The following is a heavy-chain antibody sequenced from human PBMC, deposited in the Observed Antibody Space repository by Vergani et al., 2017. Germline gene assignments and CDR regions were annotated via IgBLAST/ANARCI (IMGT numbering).Heavy chain of an antibody. J-gene: IGHJ4*02. Sequence: QVQLVQSGAEVKKPGSSVKVSCKASGGTFSSYAISWVRQAPGQGLEWMGRIIPILGIANYAQKFQGRVTITADKSTSTAYMELSSLRSEDTAVYYCARVSGYSSSWYGFYFDYWGQGTLVTVSS. CDR2: IIPILGIA. D-gene: IGHD6-13*01. V-gene: IGHV1-69*04. CDR3: ARVSGYSSSWYGFYFDY. CDR1: GGTFSSYA.